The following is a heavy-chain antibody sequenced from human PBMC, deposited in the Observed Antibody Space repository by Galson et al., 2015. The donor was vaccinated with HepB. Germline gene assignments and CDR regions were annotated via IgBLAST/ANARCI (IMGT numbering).Heavy chain of an antibody. V-gene: IGHV3-30*04. CDR2: ISNDGSSK. CDR1: GFTFSAYA. Sequence: SLRLSCAASGFTFSAYALHWVRQAPGRGLEWVAGISNDGSSKYYADSVKGRYTISRANSGNTIYLHMNSLRVEDTAIYYCAREEYGSGWYGSVMGNWFDPWGQGTLVTVSS. D-gene: IGHD6-19*01. CDR3: AREEYGSGWYGSVMGNWFDP. J-gene: IGHJ5*02.